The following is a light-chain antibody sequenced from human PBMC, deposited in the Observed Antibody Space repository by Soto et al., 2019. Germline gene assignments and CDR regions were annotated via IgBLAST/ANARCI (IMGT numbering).Light chain of an antibody. J-gene: IGKJ1*01. CDR1: QSIHSW. CDR2: DAS. CDR3: QQYHTYGT. V-gene: IGKV1-5*01. Sequence: DIQMTQSPSTLSASVGDRVTITCRASQSIHSWLAWYQQKPGKAPELLIYDASTLKSGAPLRFSGSGSGTQVTLSISSLQPDDSATYYCQQYHTYGTFCQGTTVEIK.